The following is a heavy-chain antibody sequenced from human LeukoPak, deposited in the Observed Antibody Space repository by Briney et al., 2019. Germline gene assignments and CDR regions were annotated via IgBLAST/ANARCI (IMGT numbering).Heavy chain of an antibody. Sequence: PGGSLRLSCAASGFPLNGYTMSWVRQAPGKGLEWVSGISNSGDTTYYADSVEGRFTISRDNSKKTLYLQMNSLRAEDTAVYYCAKPVHGSGSPDYWGQGTLVTVSS. V-gene: IGHV3-23*01. J-gene: IGHJ4*02. CDR2: ISNSGDTT. CDR3: AKPVHGSGSPDY. D-gene: IGHD3-10*01. CDR1: GFPLNGYT.